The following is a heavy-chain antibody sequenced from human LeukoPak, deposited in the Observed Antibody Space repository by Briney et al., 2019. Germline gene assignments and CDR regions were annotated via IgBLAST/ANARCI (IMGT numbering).Heavy chain of an antibody. CDR1: GYTFTSYG. D-gene: IGHD6-13*01. V-gene: IGHV1-18*01. J-gene: IGHJ5*02. CDR3: AREGSSSWFDP. Sequence: ASVKVSCKASGYTFTSYGISWVRQAPGQGLEWMGWISAYNGNTNYAQKFQGRVTMTRNTSISTAYMELSSLRSEDTAVYYCAREGSSSWFDPWGQGTLVTVSS. CDR2: ISAYNGNT.